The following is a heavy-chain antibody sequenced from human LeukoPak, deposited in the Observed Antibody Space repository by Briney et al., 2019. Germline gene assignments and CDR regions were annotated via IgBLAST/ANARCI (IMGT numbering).Heavy chain of an antibody. D-gene: IGHD3-22*01. J-gene: IGHJ4*02. V-gene: IGHV4-59*08. CDR3: ARQGNYYDRPFDY. CDR1: GGSISSYY. CDR2: IYYSGTT. Sequence: PSETLSLTCTVSGGSISSYYWSWLRQPPGKGLEWIGYIYYSGTTNYNPSLKSRVTISVDTSKNQFSLKLSSVTAADTAVYYCARQGNYYDRPFDYWGQGTLVTVSS.